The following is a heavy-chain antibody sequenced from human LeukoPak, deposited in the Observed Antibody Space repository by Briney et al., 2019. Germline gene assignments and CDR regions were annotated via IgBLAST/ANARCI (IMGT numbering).Heavy chain of an antibody. D-gene: IGHD4-17*01. CDR1: GGSISSYS. J-gene: IGHJ4*02. Sequence: SETLSLTCTVSGGSISSYSWSWIRQPPGKGLEWIGYTYYSGGSNYNPSLKSRVTTSVDTSKNQFSLNLRSVTAADTAVYYCARHNHYGDYFDYWGQGTLVTVSS. V-gene: IGHV4-59*08. CDR2: TYYSGGS. CDR3: ARHNHYGDYFDY.